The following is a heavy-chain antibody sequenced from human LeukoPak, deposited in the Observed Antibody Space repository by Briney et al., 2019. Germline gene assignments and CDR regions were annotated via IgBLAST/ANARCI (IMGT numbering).Heavy chain of an antibody. CDR1: GFTFSRHA. CDR3: ARSRDGYNSAFDY. D-gene: IGHD5-24*01. Sequence: QTGGSLRLSCAASGFTFSRHAMSWIRQAPGKGLEWVSAISDSGGSTYYADSVKGRFTISRHNSKNTLYLQMNSLRAEDTAVYYCARSRDGYNSAFDYWGQGTLVTVSS. CDR2: ISDSGGST. V-gene: IGHV3-23*01. J-gene: IGHJ4*02.